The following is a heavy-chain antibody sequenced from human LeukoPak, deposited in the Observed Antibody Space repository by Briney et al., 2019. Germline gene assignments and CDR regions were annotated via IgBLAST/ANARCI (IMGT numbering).Heavy chain of an antibody. D-gene: IGHD2-2*01. J-gene: IGHJ6*03. CDR3: AREKEGYCSRTSCYLDYYYYYMDV. CDR2: ISSSSGYI. V-gene: IGHV3-21*01. Sequence: PGGSLRLSCAASGFTFSSYSMNWVRQAPGKGLEWVSSISSSSGYIYYADSVKGRFTISRDNAKNSLYLQMNSLRAEDTAVYYCAREKEGYCSRTSCYLDYYYYYMDVWGKGTTVTISS. CDR1: GFTFSSYS.